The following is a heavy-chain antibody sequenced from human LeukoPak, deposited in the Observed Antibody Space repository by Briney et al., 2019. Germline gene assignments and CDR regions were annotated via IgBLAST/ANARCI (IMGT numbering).Heavy chain of an antibody. CDR2: ISSSSSYI. CDR1: GFTFSSYS. V-gene: IGHV3-21*01. J-gene: IGHJ4*02. D-gene: IGHD3-9*01. Sequence: PGGSLRLSCAASGFTFSSYSMNWVRQAPGKGLEWVSSISSSSSYIYYADSVKGRFTISRDNAKNSLYLQMNSLRAEDTAVYYCARDRPDPELYDILTGSPLPFDYWGQGTLVTVSS. CDR3: ARDRPDPELYDILTGSPLPFDY.